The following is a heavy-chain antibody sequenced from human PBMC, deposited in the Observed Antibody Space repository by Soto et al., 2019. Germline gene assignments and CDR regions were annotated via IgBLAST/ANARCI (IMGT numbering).Heavy chain of an antibody. CDR2: ISSSSSYI. V-gene: IGHV3-21*01. CDR1: GFTFSSYS. Sequence: GGSLRLSCAASGFTFSSYSMNWVRQAPGKGLEWVSSISSSSSYIYYADSVKGRFTISRDNAKNSLYLQMNSLRAEDTAVYYCARGLWFGELSSDEDFDYWGQGTLVTVSS. CDR3: ARGLWFGELSSDEDFDY. D-gene: IGHD3-10*01. J-gene: IGHJ4*02.